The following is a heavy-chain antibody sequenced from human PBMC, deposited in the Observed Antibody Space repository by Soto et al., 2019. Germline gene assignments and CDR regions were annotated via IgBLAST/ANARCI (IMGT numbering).Heavy chain of an antibody. D-gene: IGHD7-27*01. J-gene: IGHJ3*02. CDR1: GGSVSSGSYY. V-gene: IGHV4-61*01. CDR2: IYYSGST. CDR3: AIVRTGDGEAFDI. Sequence: SETLSLTCTVSGGSVSSGSYYWSWIRQPPGKGLEWIGYIYYSGSTNYNPSLKSRVTISVDTSKNQFSLKLSSVTAADTVVYYCAIVRTGDGEAFDIWGQGTMVTVSS.